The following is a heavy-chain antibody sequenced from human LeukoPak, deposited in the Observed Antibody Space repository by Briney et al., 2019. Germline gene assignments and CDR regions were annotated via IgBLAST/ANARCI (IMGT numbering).Heavy chain of an antibody. CDR1: GYTFTGYY. J-gene: IGHJ4*02. CDR2: INPNSGGT. D-gene: IGHD6-19*01. CDR3: ASLPYSSGWFDY. Sequence: ASVKVSCKASGYTFTGYYMHWVRQAPGQGLEWMGWINPNSGGTSYAQKFQGRVTLTSDTSISTAYMDLSRLRSDERAVYYCASLPYSSGWFDYWGQGTLVTVPS. V-gene: IGHV1-2*02.